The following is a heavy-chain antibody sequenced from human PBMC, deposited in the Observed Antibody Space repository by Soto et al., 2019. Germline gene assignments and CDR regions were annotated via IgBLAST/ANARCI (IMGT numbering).Heavy chain of an antibody. V-gene: IGHV4-31*03. CDR2: IYYSGST. CDR3: ASSTRDYVNQH. J-gene: IGHJ1*01. D-gene: IGHD4-17*01. CDR1: GGSIRSGGYY. Sequence: ILSLTCTVSGGSIRSGGYYRSWNRQHPGKGLEWIGYIYYSGSTYYNPSLKSRVTISVDTSKNQFSLKLSSVTAADTAVYYCASSTRDYVNQHWGQGTLVTVSS.